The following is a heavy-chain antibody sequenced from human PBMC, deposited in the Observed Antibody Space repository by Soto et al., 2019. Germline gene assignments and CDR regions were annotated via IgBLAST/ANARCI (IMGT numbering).Heavy chain of an antibody. CDR2: IYWDDDK. V-gene: IGHV2-5*02. D-gene: IGHD4-17*01. CDR3: AHRTPTLTWWFDP. Sequence: QITLKESCPTLVKPTQTLTLTCTISGFSLTTSGGGVGWIRQPPGKALEWLALIYWDDDKRYSPSLKSRPTTTXDXXKNQVDLTMPKMDPTDTATYFCAHRTPTLTWWFDPWGQGTLVTVSS. J-gene: IGHJ5*01. CDR1: GFSLTTSGGG.